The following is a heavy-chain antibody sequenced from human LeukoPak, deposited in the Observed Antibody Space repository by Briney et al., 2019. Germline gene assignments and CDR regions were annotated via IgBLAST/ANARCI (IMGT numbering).Heavy chain of an antibody. CDR3: ARGATYYYYMDV. J-gene: IGHJ6*03. CDR1: GFIFSSYR. CDR2: ISSSSSTI. V-gene: IGHV3-48*01. Sequence: GGSLRLSCAASGFIFSSYRMNWVRQAPGKGLEWVSYISSSSSTIYYADSVKGRFTISRDNAKNSLYLQMNSLRAEDTAVYYCARGATYYYYMDVWGKGTTVTVSS.